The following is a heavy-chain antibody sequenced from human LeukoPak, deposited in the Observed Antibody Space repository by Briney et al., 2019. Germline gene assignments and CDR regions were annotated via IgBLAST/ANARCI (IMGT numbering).Heavy chain of an antibody. D-gene: IGHD4-23*01. CDR3: AREWNGGNSEGYYFDY. CDR1: GFTFSSYW. Sequence: GGSLRLSCAASGFTFSSYWMSWVRQAPGKELEWVANIKQDGSEKYYVDSVKGRFTISRDNAKNSLYLQMNSLRAEDTAVYYCAREWNGGNSEGYYFDYWGQGTLVTVSS. V-gene: IGHV3-7*01. J-gene: IGHJ4*02. CDR2: IKQDGSEK.